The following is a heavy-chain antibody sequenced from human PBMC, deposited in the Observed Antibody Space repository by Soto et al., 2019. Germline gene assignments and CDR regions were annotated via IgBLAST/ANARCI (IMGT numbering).Heavy chain of an antibody. D-gene: IGHD1-1*01. CDR1: GFTFSSYW. J-gene: IGHJ5*01. Sequence: GGSMRLSCAASGFTFSSYWMHWVRQAPGKGLVWVARINSDGSTTTHADSVKGRFSISRDNAKNTLYVQMNSLRAEDTAVYYCARNGFSNWFDYWGQGTLVTVSS. CDR2: INSDGSTT. V-gene: IGHV3-74*01. CDR3: ARNGFSNWFDY.